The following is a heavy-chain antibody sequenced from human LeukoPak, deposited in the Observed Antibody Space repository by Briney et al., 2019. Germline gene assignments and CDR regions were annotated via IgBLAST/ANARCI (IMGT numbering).Heavy chain of an antibody. CDR2: IYYSGST. V-gene: IGHV4-39*01. J-gene: IGHJ4*02. CDR3: ARHNLGIGVSFDY. Sequence: SETLSLTCTVSGGAIGSSSYYWGWIRQPPGKGLEWIGSIYYSGSTYYNPSLKSRVTISVDTSKNQFSLKLSSVAAADTAVYYCARHNLGIGVSFDYWGQGTLVTVSS. CDR1: GGAIGSSSYY. D-gene: IGHD7-27*01.